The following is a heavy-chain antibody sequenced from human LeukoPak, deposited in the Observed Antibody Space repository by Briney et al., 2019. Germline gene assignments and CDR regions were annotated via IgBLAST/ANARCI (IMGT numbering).Heavy chain of an antibody. CDR3: ARGTPSKMVYAGGNAFDI. CDR2: INPNSGGT. Sequence: ASVKVSCKASVYTFTGYYMHWVRQAPGQGLEWMGWINPNSGGTDYAQKFQGRVTMTRDTAISTAYMELSRLRSDDTAVYYCARGTPSKMVYAGGNAFDIWGQGTMVTVSS. CDR1: VYTFTGYY. J-gene: IGHJ3*02. D-gene: IGHD2-8*01. V-gene: IGHV1-2*02.